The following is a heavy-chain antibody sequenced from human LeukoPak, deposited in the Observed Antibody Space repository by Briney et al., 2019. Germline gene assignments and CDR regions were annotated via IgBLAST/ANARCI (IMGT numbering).Heavy chain of an antibody. CDR2: IIPIFGTA. J-gene: IGHJ4*02. V-gene: IGHV1-69*05. CDR1: GGTFSSYA. CDR3: ATLFERYSYGVDC. D-gene: IGHD5-18*01. Sequence: ASVKVSCQASGGTFSSYAISWVRQAPGQGLEWMGGIIPIFGTANYAQKFQGRVTITTDESTSTAYMELSSLRSEDTAVYYCATLFERYSYGVDCWGQGTLVTVSS.